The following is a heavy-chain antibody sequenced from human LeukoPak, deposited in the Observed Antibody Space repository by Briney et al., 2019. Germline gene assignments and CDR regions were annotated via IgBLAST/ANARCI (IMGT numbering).Heavy chain of an antibody. V-gene: IGHV3-33*08. CDR2: IWDDGSNE. J-gene: IGHJ4*02. CDR1: GFSFSTYG. Sequence: AGSLTLTCAVSGFSFSTYGMHWVRQAPRKGLEWVAIIWDDGSNEDYADSVKGRFTISRDNSKNTLYLLMTSLGAEDTAIYYCARDSDYSPFDYWGQGTLVTVSS. CDR3: ARDSDYSPFDY. D-gene: IGHD2-21*01.